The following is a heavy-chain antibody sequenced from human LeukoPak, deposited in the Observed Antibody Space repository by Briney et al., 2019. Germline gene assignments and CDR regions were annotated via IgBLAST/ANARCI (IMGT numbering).Heavy chain of an antibody. CDR2: IKQDGSEK. J-gene: IGHJ6*03. V-gene: IGHV3-7*01. D-gene: IGHD1-14*01. CDR3: ARGQSSPVGYYYMDV. Sequence: PGGSLRLSCAASGFTFSSYWMSWVRQAPGKGLEWVANIKQDGSEKYYVDSVKGRFTISRDNAKNSLYLQMNSLRAEDTAVYYCARGQSSPVGYYYMDVWGKGTTVTVSS. CDR1: GFTFSSYW.